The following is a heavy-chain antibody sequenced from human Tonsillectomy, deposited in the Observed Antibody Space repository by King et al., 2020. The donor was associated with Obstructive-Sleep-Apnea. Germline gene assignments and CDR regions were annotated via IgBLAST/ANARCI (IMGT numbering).Heavy chain of an antibody. V-gene: IGHV3-23*04. Sequence: VQLVESGGGLVQPGGSLRLSCAASGFTFSNYAMTWVRQAPGKGLEWVSSISGSGGSTYYGDSVKGRFTISRDNSENTLYLQMNSLRAEDTAVYYCAKDQRSLWFGELFDYWGQGTLVTVSS. J-gene: IGHJ4*02. D-gene: IGHD3-10*01. CDR3: AKDQRSLWFGELFDY. CDR2: ISGSGGST. CDR1: GFTFSNYA.